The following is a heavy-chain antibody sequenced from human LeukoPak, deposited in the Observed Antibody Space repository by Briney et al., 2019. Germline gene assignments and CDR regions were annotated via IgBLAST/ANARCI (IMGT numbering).Heavy chain of an antibody. CDR3: ASGWSDAFDI. CDR2: ISSSSSYI. J-gene: IGHJ3*02. Sequence: GGSLRLSCAAPGFTFSSYSMNWVRQAPGKGLEWVSSISSSSSYIYYADSVKGRFTISRDNAKNSLYLQMNSLRAEDTAVYYCASGWSDAFDIWGQGTMVTVSS. D-gene: IGHD2-15*01. CDR1: GFTFSSYS. V-gene: IGHV3-21*01.